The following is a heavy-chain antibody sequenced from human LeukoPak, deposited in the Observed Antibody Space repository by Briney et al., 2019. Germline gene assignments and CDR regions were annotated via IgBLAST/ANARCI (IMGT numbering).Heavy chain of an antibody. Sequence: SETLSLTCTVSGGSISSGGYYWSWLRQHPGRGLEGIGYIYYSGSTYYNPSLKSRVTISVDTSKNQFSLKLSSVTAADTAVYYCARGRALWFGELLRYNWFDPWGQGTLVTVSS. CDR1: GGSISSGGYY. CDR3: ARGRALWFGELLRYNWFDP. J-gene: IGHJ5*02. CDR2: IYYSGST. D-gene: IGHD3-10*01. V-gene: IGHV4-31*03.